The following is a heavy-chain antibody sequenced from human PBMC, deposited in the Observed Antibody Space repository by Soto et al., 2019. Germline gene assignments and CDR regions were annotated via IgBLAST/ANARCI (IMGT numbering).Heavy chain of an antibody. J-gene: IGHJ3*02. CDR3: ANPSGYYFGLGSHDEASDM. V-gene: IGHV3-30*18. D-gene: IGHD3-10*01. CDR2: ISKDGSKK. CDR1: GFMFSGFG. Sequence: QVQLVESGGGVVQPGRSLRLSCAASGFMFSGFGMHWVRQAPGKGLQWVAGISKDGSKKYYGDSVKGRFTISRDNSRKTLYLQMNGLRAEDTDVYYCANPSGYYFGLGSHDEASDMWGQGTVVTVFS.